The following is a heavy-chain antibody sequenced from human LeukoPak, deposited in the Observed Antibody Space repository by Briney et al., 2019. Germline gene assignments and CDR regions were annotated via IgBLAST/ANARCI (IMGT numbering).Heavy chain of an antibody. Sequence: GGSLRLSCAASGFTFSSYAMSGVRQAPGKGLEWVSAISGSGGSTYYADSVKGRFTISRDNSRNTLYLQMNSLRAEDTAVYYCAKGVRRSSDYSSPVDYWGQGTLVTVSS. J-gene: IGHJ4*02. CDR2: ISGSGGST. D-gene: IGHD3-22*01. CDR1: GFTFSSYA. V-gene: IGHV3-23*01. CDR3: AKGVRRSSDYSSPVDY.